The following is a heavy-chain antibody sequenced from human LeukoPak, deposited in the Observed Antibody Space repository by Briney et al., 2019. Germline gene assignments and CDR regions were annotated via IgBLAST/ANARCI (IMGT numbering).Heavy chain of an antibody. J-gene: IGHJ4*02. V-gene: IGHV3-23*01. CDR3: AKDVVVVSPTAFDY. Sequence: PGGSLRLSCAASGFTFSSYAMSWVRQAPGKGLEWVSAISGGGASTYYADSVKGRFTISRDNSKNTLYLQMNSLRAEDTAVYYCAKDVVVVSPTAFDYWGQGTLVTVSS. CDR1: GFTFSSYA. CDR2: ISGGGAST. D-gene: IGHD3-22*01.